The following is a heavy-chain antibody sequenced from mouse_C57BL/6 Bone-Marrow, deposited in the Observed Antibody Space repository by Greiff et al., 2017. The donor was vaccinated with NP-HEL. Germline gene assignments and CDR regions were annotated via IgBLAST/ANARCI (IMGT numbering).Heavy chain of an antibody. Sequence: EVKLMESGGGLVQPKGSLKLSCAASGFSFNTYAMNWVRQAPGKGLEWVARIRSKSNNYATYYADSVKDRFTISRDDSESMLYLQMNNLKTEDTAMYYCVRDDDYEAWFAYWGQGTLVTVSA. J-gene: IGHJ3*01. CDR2: IRSKSNNYAT. V-gene: IGHV10-1*01. CDR1: GFSFNTYA. D-gene: IGHD2-4*01. CDR3: VRDDDYEAWFAY.